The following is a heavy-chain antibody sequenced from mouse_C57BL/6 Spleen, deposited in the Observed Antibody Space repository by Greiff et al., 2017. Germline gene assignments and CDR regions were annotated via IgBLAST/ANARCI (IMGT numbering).Heavy chain of an antibody. J-gene: IGHJ2*01. CDR2: ISYDGSN. D-gene: IGHD2-5*01. Sequence: DVQLQESGPGLVKPSQSLSLTCSVTGYSITSGYYWNWIRQFPGNKLEWMGYISYDGSNNYNPSLKNRISITRDTSKNQFFLKLNSVTTEDTATYYCARESSYYSIYYFDYWGQGTTLTVSS. CDR3: ARESSYYSIYYFDY. V-gene: IGHV3-6*01. CDR1: GYSITSGYY.